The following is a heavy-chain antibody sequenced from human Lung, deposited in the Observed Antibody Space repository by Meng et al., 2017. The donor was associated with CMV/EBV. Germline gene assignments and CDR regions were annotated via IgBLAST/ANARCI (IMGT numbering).Heavy chain of an antibody. J-gene: IGHJ4*02. V-gene: IGHV7-4-1*01. D-gene: IGHD6-19*01. Sequence: QVHLLQSGAEVKKPGASVRVSCEASGYTFASYGISWLRQAPGQGLEWMGWINTNTGNPTYAQGFTGRFVFSLDTSVSTAYPQIDSLKADDTAVYYCARGNGWRFDYWGQGTLVTVSS. CDR2: INTNTGNP. CDR1: GYTFASYG. CDR3: ARGNGWRFDY.